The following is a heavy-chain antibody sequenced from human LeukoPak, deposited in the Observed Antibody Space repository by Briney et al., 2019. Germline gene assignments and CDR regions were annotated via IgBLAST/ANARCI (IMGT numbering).Heavy chain of an antibody. CDR2: ISAYNGNT. J-gene: IGHJ4*02. Sequence: ASVKVSCKASGYTFTSYGINWVRQAPGQGLEWMGWISAYNGNTNYAQKVQGRVTMTTDTSTSTPYMELRSLRSDDTAVYYCAKAHYSVAAAGMSDDWGQGTLVTVSS. V-gene: IGHV1-18*01. CDR1: GYTFTSYG. CDR3: AKAHYSVAAAGMSDD. D-gene: IGHD6-13*01.